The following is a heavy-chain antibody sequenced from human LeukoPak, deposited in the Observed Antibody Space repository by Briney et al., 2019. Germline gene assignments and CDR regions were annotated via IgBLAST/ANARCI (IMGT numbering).Heavy chain of an antibody. CDR3: ARQNSGWYFDY. D-gene: IGHD6-19*01. Sequence: GGSLRLSCAASGFTVSSDYMSWVRRAPGKGLEWVSAIYSGGSTYYADSVKGRFTISRDNSKNTLYLQMNSLRAEDTAVYYCARQNSGWYFDYWGQGTLVTVSS. CDR1: GFTVSSDY. V-gene: IGHV3-53*01. CDR2: IYSGGST. J-gene: IGHJ4*02.